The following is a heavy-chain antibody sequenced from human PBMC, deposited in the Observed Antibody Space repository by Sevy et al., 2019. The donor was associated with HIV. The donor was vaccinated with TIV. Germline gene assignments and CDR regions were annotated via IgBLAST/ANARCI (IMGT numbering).Heavy chain of an antibody. CDR3: VSLFLSYRSGWSYFDY. Sequence: GGSLRLSCAISGFIVNDKYIIWVRQAPGKGQEWVSVIFSSGSTYYADSAKGRFTISKDNSKNTVYLQMNSVRAEDTAVYYCVSLFLSYRSGWSYFDYWGQGTLVTVSS. J-gene: IGHJ4*02. CDR1: GFIVNDKY. V-gene: IGHV3-66*02. D-gene: IGHD6-19*01. CDR2: IFSSGST.